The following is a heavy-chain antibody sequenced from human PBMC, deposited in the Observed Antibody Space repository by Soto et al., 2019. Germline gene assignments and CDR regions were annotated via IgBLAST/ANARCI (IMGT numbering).Heavy chain of an antibody. V-gene: IGHV3-48*04. CDR3: ARAVNWNEFDP. J-gene: IGHJ5*02. CDR1: GFTFTSYS. D-gene: IGHD1-1*01. CDR2: ITSKSTTI. Sequence: GGSLRLSCAASGFTFTSYSMNWVRQAPGQGLEWVSYITSKSTTIKYADSVKGRFTISRDNAKNSLYLQMNSLRAEDTAVYYCARAVNWNEFDPWGQGTLVTVSS.